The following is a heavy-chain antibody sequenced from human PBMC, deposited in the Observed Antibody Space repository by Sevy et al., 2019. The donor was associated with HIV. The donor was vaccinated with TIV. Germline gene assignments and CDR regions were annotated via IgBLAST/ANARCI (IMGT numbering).Heavy chain of an antibody. V-gene: IGHV3-7*03. CDR1: GFTFSSYW. CDR3: ARAGYSSSPSYYYYYMDV. Sequence: GGSLRLSCAASGFTFSSYWMSWVRQAPRKGLEWVANIKQDGSEKYYVDSVKGRFTISRDNAKNSLYLQMNSLRAEDTAVYYCARAGYSSSPSYYYYYMDVWGKGTTVTVSS. CDR2: IKQDGSEK. J-gene: IGHJ6*03. D-gene: IGHD6-13*01.